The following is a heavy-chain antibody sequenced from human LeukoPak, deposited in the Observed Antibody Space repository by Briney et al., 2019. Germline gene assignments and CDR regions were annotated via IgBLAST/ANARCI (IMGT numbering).Heavy chain of an antibody. V-gene: IGHV3-53*04. Sequence: GGSLRPSCAASGFTFSTYAMKWVRQAPGKGLEWVSVIYSGGSTYYADSVKGRFTISRHNSKNTLYLQMNSLRAEDTAVYYCAREDGSGSYGYWGQGTLVTVSS. J-gene: IGHJ4*02. CDR2: IYSGGST. CDR1: GFTFSTYA. CDR3: AREDGSGSYGY. D-gene: IGHD3-10*01.